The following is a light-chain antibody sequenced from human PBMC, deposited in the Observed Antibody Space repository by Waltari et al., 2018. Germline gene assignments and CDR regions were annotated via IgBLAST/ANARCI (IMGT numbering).Light chain of an antibody. CDR2: WAS. Sequence: DIVMTQSPDSLAVSLGERATINCKSSQSVLYSSNNKNYLAWYQQKPGQPPKLLIYWASTPESGVPDRFSGSGSGTDFTLTISSLQAEDVAFYYCQQYYSTPWTFGQGTKVEIK. CDR1: QSVLYSSNNKNY. J-gene: IGKJ1*01. V-gene: IGKV4-1*01. CDR3: QQYYSTPWT.